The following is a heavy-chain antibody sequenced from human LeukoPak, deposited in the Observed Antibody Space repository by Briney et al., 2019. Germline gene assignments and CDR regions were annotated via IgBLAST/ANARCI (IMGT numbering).Heavy chain of an antibody. CDR3: ARDQRASPATADY. J-gene: IGHJ4*02. CDR2: IKEDGSEK. D-gene: IGHD1-26*01. Sequence: GGSLRLSCAASGFTFSSSWMTWVRQAPGKGLEWVANIKEDGSEKYYVDSVKGRFTISRDNAKNLLYLQMNSLRAEDTAVYYCARDQRASPATADYWGQGTLVTVSS. CDR1: GFTFSSSW. V-gene: IGHV3-7*01.